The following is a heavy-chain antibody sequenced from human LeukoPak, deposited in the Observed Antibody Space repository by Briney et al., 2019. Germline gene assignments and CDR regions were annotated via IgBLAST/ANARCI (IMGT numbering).Heavy chain of an antibody. D-gene: IGHD1-26*01. J-gene: IGHJ4*02. V-gene: IGHV1-8*02. Sequence: GASVKVSCKASGYTFTSYDINWVRQATGQGLEWMGWMNPNSGNTGYAQKLQGRVTMTTDTSTSTAYMELRSLRSDDTAVYYCAREATFDYWGQGTLVTVSS. CDR1: GYTFTSYD. CDR2: MNPNSGNT. CDR3: AREATFDY.